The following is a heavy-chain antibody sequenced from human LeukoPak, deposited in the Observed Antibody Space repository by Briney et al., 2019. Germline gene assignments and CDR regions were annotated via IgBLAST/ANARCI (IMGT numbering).Heavy chain of an antibody. J-gene: IGHJ3*02. CDR1: GYTLTELS. CDR3: ATGSMGPLVTVVTHTLLDAFDI. D-gene: IGHD4-23*01. Sequence: ASVKVSCKVSGYTLTELSMHWVRQAPGKGLEWMGGFDPEDGETIYAQKFQGRVTMTEDTSTDTAYMELSSLRSEDTAVYYCATGSMGPLVTVVTHTLLDAFDIWGQGTMVTVSS. V-gene: IGHV1-24*01. CDR2: FDPEDGET.